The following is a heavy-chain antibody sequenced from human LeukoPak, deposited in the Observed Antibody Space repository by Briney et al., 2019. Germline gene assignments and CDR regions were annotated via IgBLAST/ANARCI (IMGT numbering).Heavy chain of an antibody. J-gene: IGHJ6*03. Sequence: PSETLSLTCAVYGGSFSGYYWSWIRQPPGKGLEWIGEINHSGSTNCNPSLKSRVTISVGTSKNQFSLKLSSVTAADTAVYYCARGPSYTAMENYYYYYMDVWGKGTTVTVSS. CDR1: GGSFSGYY. V-gene: IGHV4-34*01. D-gene: IGHD5-18*01. CDR2: INHSGST. CDR3: ARGPSYTAMENYYYYYMDV.